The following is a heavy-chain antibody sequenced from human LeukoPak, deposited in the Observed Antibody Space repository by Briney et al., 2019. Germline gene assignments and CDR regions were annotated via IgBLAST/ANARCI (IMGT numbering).Heavy chain of an antibody. D-gene: IGHD3-3*01. V-gene: IGHV4-59*08. CDR3: ARRVPRLATVGGFDY. J-gene: IGHJ4*02. CDR2: IHYSGST. CDR1: GGSISGYY. Sequence: PSETLSLTCTVSGGSISGYYWSWIRQPPGKGLEGIGYIHYSGSTNYNPSLKSRVTISVDTSKNQISLKLRSVTAADTAVYYCARRVPRLATVGGFDYWGQGTLVTVSS.